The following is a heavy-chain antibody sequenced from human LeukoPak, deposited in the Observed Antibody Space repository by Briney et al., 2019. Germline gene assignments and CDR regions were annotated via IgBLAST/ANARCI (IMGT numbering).Heavy chain of an antibody. V-gene: IGHV5-51*01. CDR1: GYSFTNYW. CDR3: ARRVPDYGVETFDY. Sequence: GESLKIPCKGSGYSFTNYWIAWVRQMPGKDLEWMGIIYPGDSDTTYSPSFQGQVTISVDKSISTAYLQWSSLKASDTAMYYCARRVPDYGVETFDYWGQGTLVTVSS. CDR2: IYPGDSDT. J-gene: IGHJ4*02. D-gene: IGHD4-17*01.